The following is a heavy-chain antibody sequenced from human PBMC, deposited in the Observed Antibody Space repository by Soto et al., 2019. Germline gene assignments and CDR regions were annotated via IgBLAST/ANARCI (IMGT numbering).Heavy chain of an antibody. D-gene: IGHD3-22*01. CDR1: GASISSSY. Sequence: QVQLQESGPGLVKPSETLSLTCTVSGASISSSYWGWIRQSPGKGLEWIGYVYYSGSTKYNPSLKSRVTISVDTSKNQFSLKLSSVTAADTAVYYCARGYYDSNGQSNTFDIWGQGTMVTVSS. J-gene: IGHJ3*02. CDR2: VYYSGST. V-gene: IGHV4-59*01. CDR3: ARGYYDSNGQSNTFDI.